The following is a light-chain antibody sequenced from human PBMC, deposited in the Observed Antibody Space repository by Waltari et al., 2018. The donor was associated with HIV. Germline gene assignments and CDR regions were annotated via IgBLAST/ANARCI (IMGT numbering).Light chain of an antibody. CDR3: CSSVGNRTSFV. J-gene: IGLJ1*01. CDR2: EGT. Sequence: QSALTQPASVSGSPGQSVIISCTATRSGAGRCSLVSLFQHHPGKAPKLIIYEGTNRPSGVSDRFSGSKSGGTASLSISALQAEDEADYYCCSSVGNRTSFVLGSGTRVTVL. CDR1: RSGAGRCSL. V-gene: IGLV2-23*01.